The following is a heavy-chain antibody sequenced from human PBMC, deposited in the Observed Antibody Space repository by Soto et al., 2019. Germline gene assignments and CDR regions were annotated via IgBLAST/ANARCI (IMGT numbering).Heavy chain of an antibody. Sequence: ASVKVSCKASGYTFNGYYIHWVRQPPGQGLEWMGWINPSSGGTNYAQKFQARVTMTRDTSISTAYMEVSRLTSDDTAVYYCGRDTGYRKSWSTAYRGKGTLVTVSS. CDR3: GRDTGYRKSWSTAY. J-gene: IGHJ4*02. CDR1: GYTFNGYY. CDR2: INPSSGGT. V-gene: IGHV1-2*02. D-gene: IGHD6-13*01.